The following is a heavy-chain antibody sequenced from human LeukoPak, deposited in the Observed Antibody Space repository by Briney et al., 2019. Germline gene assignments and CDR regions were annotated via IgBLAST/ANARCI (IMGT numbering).Heavy chain of an antibody. CDR1: GFTLSTYA. CDR2: ICGTDGGT. D-gene: IGHD3-22*01. J-gene: IGHJ4*02. V-gene: IGHV3-23*01. Sequence: GGSLTLSCAASGFTLSTYAMSWVRQAPGKWLEWVSSICGTDGGTYYADSMKGRFTISRDISKNALYLQMNSLRAEDTAVYYCAKGMSGSCYSGSDYWGQGNLVTVSS. CDR3: AKGMSGSCYSGSDY.